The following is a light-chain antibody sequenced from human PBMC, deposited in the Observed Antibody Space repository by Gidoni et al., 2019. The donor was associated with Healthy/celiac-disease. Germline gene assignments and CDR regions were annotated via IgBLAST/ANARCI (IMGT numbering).Light chain of an antibody. CDR2: AAS. Sequence: DIQMTQSPSSLSASVGDRVSITCRASQSIRSYLNWYQQKPGKAPKLLIYAASSLQSGVPSSFSGSGSGTDFTLTISSLQPEDFATYDCQQTYSTPYTFGQGTKLEIK. J-gene: IGKJ2*01. V-gene: IGKV1-39*01. CDR3: QQTYSTPYT. CDR1: QSIRSY.